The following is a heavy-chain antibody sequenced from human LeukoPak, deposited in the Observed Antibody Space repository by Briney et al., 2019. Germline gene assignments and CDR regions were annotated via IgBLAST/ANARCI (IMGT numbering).Heavy chain of an antibody. V-gene: IGHV3-23*01. CDR2: ISGSGGST. Sequence: GGSLRLSCAASGFTFSSYAMSWVRQAPGKGLEWVSAISGSGGSTCYADSVKGRFTISRDNSKNTLYLQMNSLRAEDTAVYYCAKDLSMVRGVSYYYYMDVWGKGTTVTISS. D-gene: IGHD3-10*01. CDR3: AKDLSMVRGVSYYYYMDV. J-gene: IGHJ6*03. CDR1: GFTFSSYA.